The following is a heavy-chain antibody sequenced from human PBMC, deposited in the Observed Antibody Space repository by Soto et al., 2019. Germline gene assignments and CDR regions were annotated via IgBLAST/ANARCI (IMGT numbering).Heavy chain of an antibody. D-gene: IGHD3-22*01. CDR1: GGSISSSSYY. V-gene: IGHV4-39*01. CDR3: ARLYDSSGSC. J-gene: IGHJ4*02. CDR2: IYYSGST. Sequence: ETLSLTCTVSGGSISSSSYYWGWIRQPPGKGLEWIGSIYYSGSTYYNPSLKSRVTISVDTSKNQFSLKLSSVTAADTAVYYCARLYDSSGSCWGQGTLVTVSS.